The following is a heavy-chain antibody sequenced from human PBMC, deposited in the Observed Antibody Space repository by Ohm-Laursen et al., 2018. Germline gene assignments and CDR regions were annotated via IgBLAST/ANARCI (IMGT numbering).Heavy chain of an antibody. V-gene: IGHV3-23*01. Sequence: SLRLSCSASGLTFSSYAMNWVRQAPGKGLEWVSGISGSGSRTYYADSVKGRFTISRDNSKNTVHLQMNSLRAEDTAVYYCAKVYYCSGGSCYSWELTNGFDIWGQGTMVTVSS. CDR2: ISGSGSRT. D-gene: IGHD2-15*01. J-gene: IGHJ3*02. CDR1: GLTFSSYA. CDR3: AKVYYCSGGSCYSWELTNGFDI.